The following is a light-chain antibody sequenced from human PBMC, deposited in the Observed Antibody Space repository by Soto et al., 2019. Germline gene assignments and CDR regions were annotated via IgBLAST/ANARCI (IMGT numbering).Light chain of an antibody. CDR1: SGDVGSYNL. CDR3: CSYAGSSTL. J-gene: IGLJ1*01. Sequence: QSALTQPASVSGSPGQSITISCTGTSGDVGSYNLVSWYQQHPGKAPKLMIYDGSKRPSGVSNRFSGSKSGNTASLTISGLQAEDAADYYCCSYAGSSTLFGAGTKVNVL. CDR2: DGS. V-gene: IGLV2-23*03.